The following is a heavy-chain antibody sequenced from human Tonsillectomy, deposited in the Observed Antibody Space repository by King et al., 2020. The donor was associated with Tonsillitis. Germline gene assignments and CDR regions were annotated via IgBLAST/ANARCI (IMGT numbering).Heavy chain of an antibody. Sequence: VQLQESGPGLVKPSETLSLTCSVSYGSISSYYWSWVRQPPGKGLEWIGYIYYSGKTNYNPSLKSRVTISVDTSKNQFSLKLSSVTAADTAVYYCARDNYDSSGYYIDYWGQGTLVTVSS. CDR2: IYYSGKT. J-gene: IGHJ4*02. CDR1: YGSISSYY. D-gene: IGHD3-22*01. V-gene: IGHV4-59*01. CDR3: ARDNYDSSGYYIDY.